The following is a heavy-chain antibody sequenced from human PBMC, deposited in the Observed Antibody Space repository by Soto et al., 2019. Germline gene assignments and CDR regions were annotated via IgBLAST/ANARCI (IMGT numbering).Heavy chain of an antibody. CDR2: IYWDDDK. Sequence: GSGPTLVNPTQTLTLTCTFSGFSLSTSGVHVGWIRQPPGKALEWLALIYWDDDKRYSPSLKNRLTVSKGTSNNQVVLTMTSMDPVDTATYYCAHPGNKASAGFYFDFWGQGTLVTVS. D-gene: IGHD6-13*01. J-gene: IGHJ4*02. CDR3: AHPGNKASAGFYFDF. V-gene: IGHV2-5*02. CDR1: GFSLSTSGVH.